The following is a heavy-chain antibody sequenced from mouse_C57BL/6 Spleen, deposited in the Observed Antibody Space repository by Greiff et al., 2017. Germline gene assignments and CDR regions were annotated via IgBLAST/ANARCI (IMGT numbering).Heavy chain of an antibody. V-gene: IGHV1-72*01. Sequence: QVQLQQPGAELVKPGASVTLSCKASGYTFTSYWMHWVKQRPGRGLEWIGRIDPNSGGTKYNEKFKSKATLTVDKPSSTAYMQLSSLTSEDSAVYYCARSGHYAMDYWGQGTSVTVSS. CDR2: IDPNSGGT. CDR1: GYTFTSYW. D-gene: IGHD1-3*01. J-gene: IGHJ4*01. CDR3: ARSGHYAMDY.